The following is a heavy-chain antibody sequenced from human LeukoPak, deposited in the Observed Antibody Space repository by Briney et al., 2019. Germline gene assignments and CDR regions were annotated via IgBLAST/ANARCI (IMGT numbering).Heavy chain of an antibody. V-gene: IGHV3-7*04. D-gene: IGHD6-19*01. CDR3: ARGSSGWHFDY. J-gene: IGHJ4*02. CDR1: GFTFSNYW. CDR2: IDQDGSEK. Sequence: GGSLRLSCAASGFTFSNYWMNWVRQAPGKGLEWVANIDQDGSEKYSVDSVKGRFIISRDNAKNSLYLQLNSLRDEDTAVYYCARGSSGWHFDYWGQGTLVTVSS.